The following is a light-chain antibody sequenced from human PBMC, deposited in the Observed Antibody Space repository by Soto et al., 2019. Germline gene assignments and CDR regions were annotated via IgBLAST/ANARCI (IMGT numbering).Light chain of an antibody. CDR3: QQTFATPRT. CDR2: AAS. Sequence: DIQMTQSPSSLSASAGDRVTITCRASENIRSYLNWYQQKPGKAPEVLIYAASKLQSGGPLRFSGSGSGTDFTLNITRLQPEDFATYYCQQTFATPRTFGQGTKVE. J-gene: IGKJ1*01. V-gene: IGKV1-39*01. CDR1: ENIRSY.